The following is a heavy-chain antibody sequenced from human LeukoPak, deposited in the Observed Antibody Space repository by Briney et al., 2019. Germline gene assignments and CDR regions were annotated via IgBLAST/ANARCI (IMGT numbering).Heavy chain of an antibody. CDR3: VRARGFAFDI. Sequence: SETLPLTCTVSGGSISSYYWSWIRQPPGKGLEWIGYIYYSGSTNYNPSLKSRVTISVDTSKNQFSLKLSSVTAADTAVYYCVRARGFAFDIWGQGTMVTVSS. V-gene: IGHV4-59*01. CDR2: IYYSGST. CDR1: GGSISSYY. J-gene: IGHJ3*02. D-gene: IGHD3-10*01.